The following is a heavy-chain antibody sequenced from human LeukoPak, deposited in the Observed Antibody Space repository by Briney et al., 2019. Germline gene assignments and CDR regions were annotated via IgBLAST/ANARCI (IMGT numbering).Heavy chain of an antibody. J-gene: IGHJ5*02. D-gene: IGHD3-3*01. Sequence: APVKVTCKASGYTFTDYYMHWVRQAPGQGLEWMGWINPNSGGTNYAQKFQGRVTMTRDTSISTAYMELSRLRSDDTAVYYCARPNYDFWSGYPNWFDPWGQGTLVTVSS. CDR1: GYTFTDYY. V-gene: IGHV1-2*02. CDR3: ARPNYDFWSGYPNWFDP. CDR2: INPNSGGT.